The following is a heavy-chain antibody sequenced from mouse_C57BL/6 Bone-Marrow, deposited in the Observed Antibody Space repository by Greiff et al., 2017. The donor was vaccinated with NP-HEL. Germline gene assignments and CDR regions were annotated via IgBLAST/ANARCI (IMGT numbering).Heavy chain of an antibody. V-gene: IGHV5-6*01. CDR2: ISSGGSYT. J-gene: IGHJ1*03. Sequence: EVQVVESGGDLVKPGGSLKLSCAASGFTFSSYGMSWVRQTPDKRLEWVATISSGGSYTYYPDSVKGRFTISRDNAKNTLYLQMSSLKSEDTAMYYCARMWLRRYWYFDVWGTGTTVTVSS. CDR3: ARMWLRRYWYFDV. CDR1: GFTFSSYG. D-gene: IGHD2-2*01.